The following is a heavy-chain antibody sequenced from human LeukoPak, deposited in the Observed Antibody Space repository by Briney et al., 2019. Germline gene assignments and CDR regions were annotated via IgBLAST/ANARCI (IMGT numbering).Heavy chain of an antibody. CDR2: INYSGST. D-gene: IGHD3-22*01. J-gene: IGHJ4*02. CDR1: GDSISGSYYY. Sequence: SETLSLTCTVSGDSISGSYYYWVWIRQPPGKGLELIGTINYSGSTYYNPSLKSRVTISVDTSKNQFSLKLSSVTAADTAVYYCAAGHYYDSSGYESPLDYWGQGTLVTVSS. V-gene: IGHV4-39*01. CDR3: AAGHYYDSSGYESPLDY.